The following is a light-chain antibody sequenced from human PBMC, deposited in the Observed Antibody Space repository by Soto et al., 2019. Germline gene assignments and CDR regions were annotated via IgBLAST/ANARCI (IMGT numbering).Light chain of an antibody. CDR3: AAFDDSLNGPV. Sequence: QAVVTQPPSASGTPGQRVTISCSGSSSNIGSNIVNWYQHLPGTAPKLLIYNNDQRPSGVPDRFSGSKSGTSASLAISGLQSEDEADYYCAAFDDSLNGPVFGGGTMLTVL. V-gene: IGLV1-44*01. CDR1: SSNIGSNI. CDR2: NND. J-gene: IGLJ2*01.